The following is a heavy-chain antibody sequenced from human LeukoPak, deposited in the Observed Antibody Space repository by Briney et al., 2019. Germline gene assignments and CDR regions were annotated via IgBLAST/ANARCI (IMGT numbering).Heavy chain of an antibody. Sequence: ASVKVSCKASGYTFTSYDINWVRHATGQGLEWMGWMNPNSGNTGYAQKFQGRVTMTRNTSISTAYMELSSLRSEDTAVYYCARGGDSSGCYDYWGQGTLVTVSS. CDR3: ARGGDSSGCYDY. D-gene: IGHD6-19*01. CDR2: MNPNSGNT. J-gene: IGHJ4*02. V-gene: IGHV1-8*01. CDR1: GYTFTSYD.